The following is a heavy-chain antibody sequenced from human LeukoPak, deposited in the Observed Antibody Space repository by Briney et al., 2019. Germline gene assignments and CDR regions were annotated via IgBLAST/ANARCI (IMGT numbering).Heavy chain of an antibody. V-gene: IGHV4-59*01. J-gene: IGHJ3*02. CDR2: IYYSGST. Sequence: PSETLSLTCTVSGGSISSYYWSWIRQPPGKGLEWIGYIYYSGSTNYNPSLKSRVTISVDTSKNQFSLKLSSVTAADTAVYYCARSYCSSTSCPDAFDIWGQGTMVTVSS. CDR1: GGSISSYY. CDR3: ARSYCSSTSCPDAFDI. D-gene: IGHD2-2*01.